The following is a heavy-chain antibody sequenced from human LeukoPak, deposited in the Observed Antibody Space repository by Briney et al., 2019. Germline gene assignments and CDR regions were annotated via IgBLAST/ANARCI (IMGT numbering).Heavy chain of an antibody. CDR1: GGSFSGYY. D-gene: IGHD2-15*01. J-gene: IGHJ4*02. CDR2: INHSGST. CDR3: ARGKKYCSGGSCYCGWLGV. V-gene: IGHV4-34*01. Sequence: PSETLSLTCAVYGGSFSGYYWNWIRQPPGKGLEWIGEINHSGSTNYNPSLKSRVTISVDTSNNEFSLNLNSVTAADTAVYYCARGKKYCSGGSCYCGWLGVWGQGTLVTVSS.